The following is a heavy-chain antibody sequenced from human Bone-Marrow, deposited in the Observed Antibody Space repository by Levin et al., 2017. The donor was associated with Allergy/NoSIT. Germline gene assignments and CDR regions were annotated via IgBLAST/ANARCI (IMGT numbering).Heavy chain of an antibody. CDR3: AKAANPDYDSRGYYRWYFDY. V-gene: IGHV3-9*01. D-gene: IGHD3-22*01. CDR2: IGWNSGKV. Sequence: PGGSLRLSCAASGFTFDDYAMHWVRQAPGKGLEWVSGIGWNSGKVDYADSLKGRFTISRDNAKNSLYLQMDSLRPEDTALYYCAKAANPDYDSRGYYRWYFDYWGQGTLVTVSS. J-gene: IGHJ4*02. CDR1: GFTFDDYA.